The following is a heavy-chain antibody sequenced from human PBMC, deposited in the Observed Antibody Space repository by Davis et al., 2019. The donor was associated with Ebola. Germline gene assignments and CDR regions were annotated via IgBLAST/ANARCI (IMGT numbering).Heavy chain of an antibody. CDR3: ARGAGIWSPRYGMDV. Sequence: GESLKISCAASGFTFSTYGMHWVRQAPGKGLEWVAFVRYDGSNKYYAESVKGRFTVSRDNSRNTLYLQMNSLRAGDTAVYYCARGAGIWSPRYGMDVWGQGTTVTVSS. D-gene: IGHD6-13*01. J-gene: IGHJ6*02. V-gene: IGHV3-30*02. CDR1: GFTFSTYG. CDR2: VRYDGSNK.